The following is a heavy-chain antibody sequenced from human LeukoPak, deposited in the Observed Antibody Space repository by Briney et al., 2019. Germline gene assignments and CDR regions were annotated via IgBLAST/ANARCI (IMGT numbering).Heavy chain of an antibody. D-gene: IGHD2-2*01. CDR1: GGTFSSYA. J-gene: IGHJ6*04. V-gene: IGHV1-69*13. Sequence: SVKVSCKASGGTFSSYAFNWVRQAPGQGLKWMGGIIPILDTAKYAQKFQGRVTITADESTSTAYMELSSLRSEDTAVYFCARAAIVVVPVAMDVWGKGTTVTVSS. CDR2: IIPILDTA. CDR3: ARAAIVVVPVAMDV.